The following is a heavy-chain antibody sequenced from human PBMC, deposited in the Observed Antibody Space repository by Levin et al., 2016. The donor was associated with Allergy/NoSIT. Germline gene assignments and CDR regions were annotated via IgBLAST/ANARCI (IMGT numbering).Heavy chain of an antibody. Sequence: WIRQPPGKGLEWLSGISGSGGSTYYADSVKGRFTISRDNAKNSLYLQMNSLRAEDTAVYYCARDPRPYYGSGPYYYYYMDVWGKGTTVTVSS. CDR3: ARDPRPYYGSGPYYYYYMDV. J-gene: IGHJ6*03. D-gene: IGHD3-10*01. CDR2: ISGSGGST. V-gene: IGHV3-11*04.